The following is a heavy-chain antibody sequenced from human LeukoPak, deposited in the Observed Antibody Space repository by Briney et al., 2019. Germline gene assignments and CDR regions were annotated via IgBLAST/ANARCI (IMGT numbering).Heavy chain of an antibody. CDR2: MNANSGTT. D-gene: IGHD6-19*01. CDR3: AKPISGGLAVTADWFHP. CDR1: GFAFSFYA. V-gene: IGHV3-23*01. J-gene: IGHJ5*01. Sequence: GGSLRLSCAASGFAFSFYAMSWLRQPPGKGLEWVSTMNANSGTTSYAASVRGRFTISRDNSKNTLYLQVNTLRADDTATYYCAKPISGGLAVTADWFHPWGQGTLVVLSS.